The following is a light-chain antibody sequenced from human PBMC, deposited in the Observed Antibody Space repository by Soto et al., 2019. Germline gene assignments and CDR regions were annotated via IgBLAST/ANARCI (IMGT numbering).Light chain of an antibody. V-gene: IGLV2-14*03. CDR3: SSYTSINSYV. CDR2: YVS. J-gene: IGLJ1*01. Sequence: QSVLTQPASVSGSPGQSITISSTGTSSDVGGYNYVSWYQQHPGKAPKLMIYYVSHRPSGVSNRFSGSKSGNTASLTISGLQAEDEADYYCSSYTSINSYVFGTGTKLTVL. CDR1: SSDVGGYNY.